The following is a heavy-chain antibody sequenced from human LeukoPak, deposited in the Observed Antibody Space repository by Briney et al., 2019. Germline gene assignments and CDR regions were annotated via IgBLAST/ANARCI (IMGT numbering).Heavy chain of an antibody. V-gene: IGHV3-73*01. D-gene: IGHD2-15*01. Sequence: PGGSLRLSCAASGFTFSSYWMSWVRQASGKGLEWVGRIRSKANGYATAYAASVKGRFTISRDDSKNTAYLQMNSLKTEDTAVYYCIAIVVVVAATRASDAFDIWGQGTMVTVSS. CDR3: IAIVVVVAATRASDAFDI. CDR1: GFTFSSYW. CDR2: IRSKANGYAT. J-gene: IGHJ3*02.